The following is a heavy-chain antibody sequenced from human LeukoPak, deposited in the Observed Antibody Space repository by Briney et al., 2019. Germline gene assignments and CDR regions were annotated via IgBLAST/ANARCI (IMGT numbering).Heavy chain of an antibody. CDR3: ASGSYYGKGYYFDY. V-gene: IGHV4-34*01. Sequence: LETLYLTCAVYGGSFSGYYWSWIRQPPGKGLEWIGEINHSGSTNYNPSLKSRVTISVDTSKNQFSLKLSSVTAADTAVYYCASGSYYGKGYYFDYWGQGTLVTVSS. D-gene: IGHD1-26*01. CDR2: INHSGST. J-gene: IGHJ4*02. CDR1: GGSFSGYY.